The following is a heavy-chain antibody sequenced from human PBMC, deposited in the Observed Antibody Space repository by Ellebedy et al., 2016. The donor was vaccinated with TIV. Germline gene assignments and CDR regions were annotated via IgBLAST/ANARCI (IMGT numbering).Heavy chain of an antibody. J-gene: IGHJ4*02. V-gene: IGHV5-51*01. CDR3: ARRGYDSGGYYSEN. CDR1: GYSFSDYW. Sequence: GESLKISCKTSGYSFSDYWIGWVRQMPGKGLEWMGIIYPDDSVTKYSPSFQGQVTISADKSITTAYLHWNSLKASDTAIYYCARRGYDSGGYYSENWGQGTLVTVSS. D-gene: IGHD3-22*01. CDR2: IYPDDSVT.